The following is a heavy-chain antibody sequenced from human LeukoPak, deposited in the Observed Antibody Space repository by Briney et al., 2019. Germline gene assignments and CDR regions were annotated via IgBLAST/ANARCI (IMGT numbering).Heavy chain of an antibody. CDR1: GFTVSSNY. D-gene: IGHD3-10*01. CDR3: ARVLRELLPTHYYYGMDV. Sequence: GGSLRLSCAASGFTVSSNYMSWVRQAPGKGLEWVSVIYSGGSTYYADSVKGRFTISRDNSKNTLYLQMNSLRAEDTAVYYCARVLRELLPTHYYYGMDVWGQGTTVTVSS. V-gene: IGHV3-66*01. CDR2: IYSGGST. J-gene: IGHJ6*02.